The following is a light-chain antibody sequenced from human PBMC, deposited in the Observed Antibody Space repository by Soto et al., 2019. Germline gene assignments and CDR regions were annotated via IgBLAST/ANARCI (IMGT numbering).Light chain of an antibody. CDR3: QHSYSTPLT. CDR1: QSISSN. Sequence: DIQMTQSPSSLSASVGDRVTITCRASQSISSNLNWYQQKPGKATKLLLYAASSLQRGVPSRFSGSGSETDFTLTISSLQREVFATYYCQHSYSTPLTFGGGTKVEIK. J-gene: IGKJ4*01. CDR2: AAS. V-gene: IGKV1-39*01.